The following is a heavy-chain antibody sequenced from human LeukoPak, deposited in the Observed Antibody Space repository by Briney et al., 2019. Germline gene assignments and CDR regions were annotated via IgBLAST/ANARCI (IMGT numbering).Heavy chain of an antibody. CDR2: IDPSDSYT. CDR3: ARSYSGYDYLDY. Sequence: PGESLRISCQGSGSSFPSYWITWVRQLPGKGLEWMGRIDPSDSYTNYSPSFQGHVTISADKSISTAYLQWSSLKASDTAMYYCARSYSGYDYLDYWGQGTLVTVSS. CDR1: GSSFPSYW. D-gene: IGHD5-12*01. V-gene: IGHV5-10-1*01. J-gene: IGHJ4*02.